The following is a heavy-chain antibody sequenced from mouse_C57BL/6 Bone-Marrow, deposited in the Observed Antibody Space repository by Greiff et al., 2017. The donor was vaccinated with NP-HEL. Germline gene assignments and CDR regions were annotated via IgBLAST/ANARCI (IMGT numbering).Heavy chain of an antibody. CDR1: GIDFSRYW. CDR3: ARPGPNYYGSSYWYFDV. J-gene: IGHJ1*03. CDR2: INPDSSTI. V-gene: IGHV4-1*01. Sequence: EVKLLQSGGGLVQPGGSLKLSCAASGIDFSRYWMSWVRRAPGKGLEWIGEINPDSSTINYAPSLKDKFIISRDNAKNTLYLQMSKVRSEDTALYYCARPGPNYYGSSYWYFDVWGTGTTVTVSS. D-gene: IGHD1-1*01.